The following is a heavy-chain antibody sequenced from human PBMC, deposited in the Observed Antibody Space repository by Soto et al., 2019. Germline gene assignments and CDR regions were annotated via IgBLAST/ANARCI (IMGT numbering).Heavy chain of an antibody. Sequence: GGSLRLSCAASGFTFSSYWMSWVRQAPGKGLEWVGRIKSITDGGTTDYAAPVKGRFTISRDDSNNTLYLQMNSLKTEDTAVYYCSTGRSTYGLDSWGQGTLVTVSS. D-gene: IGHD5-18*01. CDR3: STGRSTYGLDS. CDR1: GFTFSSYW. J-gene: IGHJ4*02. V-gene: IGHV3-15*01. CDR2: IKSITDGGTT.